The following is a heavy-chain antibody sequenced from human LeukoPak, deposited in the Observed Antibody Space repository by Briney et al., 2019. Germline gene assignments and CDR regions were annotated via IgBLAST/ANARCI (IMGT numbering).Heavy chain of an antibody. CDR2: IRYDGSNK. V-gene: IGHV3-30*02. J-gene: IGHJ5*02. D-gene: IGHD1-7*01. Sequence: GGSLRLSCAASGFTFSSYGMHWVRQAPGKGLEWVAFIRYDGSNKYYADSVKGRFTISRDNSKNTLYLQMNSLKTEDTAVYYCISLRRITGTWQFDPWGQGTLVTVSS. CDR3: ISLRRITGTWQFDP. CDR1: GFTFSSYG.